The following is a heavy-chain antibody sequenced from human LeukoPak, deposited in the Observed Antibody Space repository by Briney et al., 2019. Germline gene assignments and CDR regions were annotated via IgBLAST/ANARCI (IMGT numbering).Heavy chain of an antibody. CDR2: IYHSGST. J-gene: IGHJ5*02. Sequence: SETLSLTCSVSGYSISSGYYWGWIRQPPGKGLEWIESIYHSGSTYYNPSLKSRVTISVDTSKNQFSLKLSSVTAADTAVYYCASLTLEMATTERSWYWFDPWGQGTLVTVSS. V-gene: IGHV4-38-2*01. CDR3: ASLTLEMATTERSWYWFDP. D-gene: IGHD5-24*01. CDR1: GYSISSGYY.